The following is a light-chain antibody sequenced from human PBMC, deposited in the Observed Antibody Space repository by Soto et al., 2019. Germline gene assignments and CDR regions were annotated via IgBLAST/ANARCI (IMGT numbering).Light chain of an antibody. CDR1: QSVSDN. V-gene: IGKV3-15*01. CDR2: GAS. CDR3: QQYNSYWT. J-gene: IGKJ1*01. Sequence: ILMTQSPFTLSVSPGDRATLSCRASQSVSDNLAWYQQKPGQTPRLLIYGASTRASGIPARLSGSGSGTEFTLTISSLQADDFATYYCQQYNSYWTFGQGTKVDIK.